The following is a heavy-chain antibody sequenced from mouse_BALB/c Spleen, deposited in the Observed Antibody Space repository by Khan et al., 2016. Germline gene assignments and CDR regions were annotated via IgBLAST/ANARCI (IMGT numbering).Heavy chain of an antibody. V-gene: IGHV5-6-5*01. CDR2: ISSGGTT. CDR1: GFTFRSYA. CDR3: AREGNALDY. Sequence: EVELVESGRGLVKPGGSLRFSCAASGFTFRSYAMSWVRQTPEKRLEWFASISSGGTTYYPDSVKGRFTISRDAARNILYLQMNSLRSEDTAIYYCAREGNALDYWGQGTSVTVSS. J-gene: IGHJ4*01.